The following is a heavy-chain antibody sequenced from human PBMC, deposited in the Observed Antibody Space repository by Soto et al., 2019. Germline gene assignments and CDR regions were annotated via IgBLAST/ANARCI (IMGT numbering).Heavy chain of an antibody. CDR3: ARGIFGSGTANDY. CDR1: GFTFSGSW. CDR2: INDDGSAT. J-gene: IGHJ4*02. Sequence: EVQLVESGGGLVQPGGSLTLSCAASGFTFSGSWMHWVRQAPGKGLIWVSRINDDGSATSYADFVKGRFTISRDNAKDTLFLQMNGLRAEDTAVYYCARGIFGSGTANDYWGQGTLVTVSS. V-gene: IGHV3-74*01. D-gene: IGHD3-10*01.